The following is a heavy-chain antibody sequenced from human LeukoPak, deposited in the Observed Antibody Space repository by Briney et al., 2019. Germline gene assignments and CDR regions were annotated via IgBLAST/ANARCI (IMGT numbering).Heavy chain of an antibody. J-gene: IGHJ4*02. Sequence: SETLSLTCTVSGASISSYYWSWIRQPAGKGLEWIGRIYSSGSTNYNPSLKSRVTMPVDTSKNQFSLKVSSVTAADTAVYYCAREIMGATRAFDYWGQGTLVTVSS. CDR3: AREIMGATRAFDY. CDR2: IYSSGST. D-gene: IGHD1-26*01. CDR1: GASISSYY. V-gene: IGHV4-4*07.